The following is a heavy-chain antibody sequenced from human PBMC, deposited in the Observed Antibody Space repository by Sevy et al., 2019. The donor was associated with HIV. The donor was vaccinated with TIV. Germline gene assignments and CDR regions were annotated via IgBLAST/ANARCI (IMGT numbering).Heavy chain of an antibody. V-gene: IGHV3-15*01. CDR3: TTCSGGSCYSNY. J-gene: IGHJ4*02. D-gene: IGHD2-15*01. CDR2: IKSKTDGGTT. CDR1: GFTFSNAW. Sequence: GGSLRLSCAASGFTFSNAWMSWVRQAPGKGLEWVGRIKSKTDGGTTDYAEPVKDRFTISREDSKNTLYLQMNSLKTEDTSVYYCTTCSGGSCYSNYWGQGTLVTVSS.